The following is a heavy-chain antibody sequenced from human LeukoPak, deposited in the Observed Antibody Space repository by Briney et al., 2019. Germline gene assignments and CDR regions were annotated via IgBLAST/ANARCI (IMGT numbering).Heavy chain of an antibody. V-gene: IGHV4-4*02. CDR1: GGSISSSNW. D-gene: IGHD2-2*02. J-gene: IGHJ4*02. CDR3: ARPNHNVHYISTSRYKAFDY. CDR2: IDHSGSS. Sequence: SETLSLTCAASGGSISSSNWWRCVRQPPGQGLEGIGDIDHSGSSNYNPSLKSRVTISVDTSKNHFSLRLSSVTAADTAVYYRARPNHNVHYISTSRYKAFDYWGQGTLVTASS.